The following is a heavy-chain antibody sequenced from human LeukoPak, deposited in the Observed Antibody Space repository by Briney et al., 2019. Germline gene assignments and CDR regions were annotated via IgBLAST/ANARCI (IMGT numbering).Heavy chain of an antibody. CDR3: ARRAYDFWSGSPRYYYYYYMDV. CDR2: INHSGST. V-gene: IGHV4-34*01. D-gene: IGHD3-3*01. CDR1: GGSFSGYY. J-gene: IGHJ6*03. Sequence: SETLSLTCAVYGGSFSGYYWGWIRQPPGKGLEWIGEINHSGSTNYNPSLKSRVTISVDTSKNQFSLKLSSVTAADTAVYYCARRAYDFWSGSPRYYYYYYMDVWGKGTTVTVSS.